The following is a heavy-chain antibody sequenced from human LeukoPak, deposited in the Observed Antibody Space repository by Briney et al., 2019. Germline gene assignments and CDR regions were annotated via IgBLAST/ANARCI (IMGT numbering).Heavy chain of an antibody. CDR3: ARFLAAADTFDY. CDR1: GFTFSSYA. Sequence: PGRSLRLSCAASGFTFSSYAMHWVRQAPGKGLEWVAVISYDGSNKYYADSVKGRFTTSRDNSKNTLYLQMNSLRAEDTAVYYCARFLAAADTFDYWGQGTLVTVSS. CDR2: ISYDGSNK. V-gene: IGHV3-30-3*01. D-gene: IGHD6-13*01. J-gene: IGHJ4*02.